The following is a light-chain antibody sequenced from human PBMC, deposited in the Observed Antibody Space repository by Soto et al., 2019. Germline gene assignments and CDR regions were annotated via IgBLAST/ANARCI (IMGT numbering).Light chain of an antibody. CDR3: QQYNISPFS. CDR2: AAS. Sequence: EVVLTQSPGTLSLSPGDRATLSCRASQSLSSTYLVWYQQRSGQAPRLLISAASSRAAGVPDRFSGSGSGTDFTLTITSLEPEDFAVYFCQQYNISPFSFGQGTKLEIK. CDR1: QSLSSTY. V-gene: IGKV3-20*01. J-gene: IGKJ2*01.